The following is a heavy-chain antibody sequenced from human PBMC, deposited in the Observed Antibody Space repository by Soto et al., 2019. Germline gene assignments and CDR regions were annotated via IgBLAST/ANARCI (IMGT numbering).Heavy chain of an antibody. CDR3: ARVRGNYYDSSGYYSGEYYFDY. J-gene: IGHJ4*02. D-gene: IGHD3-22*01. V-gene: IGHV4-59*01. Sequence: QVQLQESGPGLVKPSETLSLTCTVSGGSISSYYWSWIRQPPGKGLEWIGYIYYSGSTNYNPSLKSRVPISVDTSKNQFSLKLSSVTAADTAVYYCARVRGNYYDSSGYYSGEYYFDYWGQGTLVTVSS. CDR1: GGSISSYY. CDR2: IYYSGST.